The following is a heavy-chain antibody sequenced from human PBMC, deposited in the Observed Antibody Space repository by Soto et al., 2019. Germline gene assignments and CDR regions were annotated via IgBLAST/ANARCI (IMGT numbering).Heavy chain of an antibody. CDR1: GFTLSSYG. D-gene: IGHD6-19*01. V-gene: IGHV3-30*18. J-gene: IGHJ3*02. CDR3: AKDRGHIAVAAITVGGDFHI. CDR2: ISYDGDDQ. Sequence: QLVESGGGVVQPGTSLRLSCVASGFTLSSYGMHWVRQAPGKGLEWVAAISYDGDDQYYGDSVRGRVTISRDNSESSEYLQMNSLRADDTGVYYCAKDRGHIAVAAITVGGDFHIWGRGTMVAVSS.